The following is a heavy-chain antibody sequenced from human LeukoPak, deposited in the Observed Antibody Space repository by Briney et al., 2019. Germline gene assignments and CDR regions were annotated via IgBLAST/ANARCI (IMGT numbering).Heavy chain of an antibody. CDR2: ISSSSSYI. V-gene: IGHV3-21*01. Sequence: GGSLRLSCAASGFTFSSYSMNWVRQAPGKGLEWVSSISSSSSYIYYADSVKGRFTISRDNAKNSLYLQMNSLRAEDTAVYYCARETYYDYVWGSPQGYMDVWGKGTTVTISS. D-gene: IGHD3-16*01. CDR3: ARETYYDYVWGSPQGYMDV. CDR1: GFTFSSYS. J-gene: IGHJ6*03.